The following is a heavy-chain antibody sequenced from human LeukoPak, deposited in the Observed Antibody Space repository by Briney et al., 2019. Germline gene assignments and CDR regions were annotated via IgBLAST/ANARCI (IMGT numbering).Heavy chain of an antibody. CDR3: ARLTPSCSSTSCYIDS. J-gene: IGHJ4*02. CDR2: IYYSGST. D-gene: IGHD2-2*01. Sequence: PSETLSLTCTVSGGSISSNSYYCGWIRQPPGKGLEWIGTIYYSGSTYYNPSLKSRVTMPVDTSKNQFSLRLSSATAADTAVYYCARLTPSCSSTSCYIDSWGQGTLVTVSS. CDR1: GGSISSNSYY. V-gene: IGHV4-39*01.